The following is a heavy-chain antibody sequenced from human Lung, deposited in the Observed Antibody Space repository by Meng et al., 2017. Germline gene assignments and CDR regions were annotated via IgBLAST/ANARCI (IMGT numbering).Heavy chain of an antibody. V-gene: IGHV4-34*01. D-gene: IGHD4-11*01. J-gene: IGHJ4*02. CDR1: GGSFSDYY. CDR3: ARGPTTMAHDFDY. CDR2: INHSGST. Sequence: VLLQPWGAGLFKPSETLSLTCVVSGGSFSDYYWSWIRQPPGKGLEWIGEINHSGSTNYNPSLESRATISVDTSQNNLSLKLSSVTAADSAVYYCARGPTTMAHDFDYWGQGTLVTVSS.